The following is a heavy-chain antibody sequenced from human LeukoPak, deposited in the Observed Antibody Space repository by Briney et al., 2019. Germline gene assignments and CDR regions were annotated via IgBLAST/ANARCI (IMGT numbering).Heavy chain of an antibody. D-gene: IGHD3-22*01. Sequence: SQTLSLTCTVSGVSISSDSYYWTWLRQPAGKGLEWIGRFSPSGSTTNNPSLKSRVTISIDTSNNQFSLKLSSVTAADTAVYYCAREGYYDGSGYSRIDFWGQGSLVTVSS. CDR3: AREGYYDGSGYSRIDF. V-gene: IGHV4-61*02. CDR2: FSPSGST. J-gene: IGHJ4*02. CDR1: GVSISSDSYY.